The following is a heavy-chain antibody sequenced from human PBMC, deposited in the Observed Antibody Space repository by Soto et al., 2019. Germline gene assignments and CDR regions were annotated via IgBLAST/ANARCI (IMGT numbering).Heavy chain of an antibody. J-gene: IGHJ4*01. CDR3: AREMTYYDFWSGYYTKYYFDY. CDR2: ISAYNGNT. D-gene: IGHD3-3*01. V-gene: IGHV1-18*01. Sequence: ASVKVSCKASGYTFTSYGISWVRQAPGQGLEWMGWISAYNGNTNYAQKLQGRVTMTTDTSTSTAYMELRSLRSDDSAVYYCAREMTYYDFWSGYYTKYYFDYWG. CDR1: GYTFTSYG.